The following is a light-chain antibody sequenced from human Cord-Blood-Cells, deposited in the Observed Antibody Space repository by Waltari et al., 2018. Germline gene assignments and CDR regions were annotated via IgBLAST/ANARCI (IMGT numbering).Light chain of an antibody. V-gene: IGLV1-44*01. J-gene: IGLJ3*02. Sequence: QSVLTQPPSASGTPGQRVTISCSGSSSNIGSNTVNWYQQLPGTTPKLLSYRNNQRPSGVPDRFSGSKSGTSASLAISGLQSEDEADYDCAAWDDSLNGWVFGGGTKLTVL. CDR3: AAWDDSLNGWV. CDR1: SSNIGSNT. CDR2: RNN.